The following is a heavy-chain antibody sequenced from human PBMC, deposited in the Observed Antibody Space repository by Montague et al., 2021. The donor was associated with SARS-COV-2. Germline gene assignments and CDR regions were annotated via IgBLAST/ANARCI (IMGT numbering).Heavy chain of an antibody. D-gene: IGHD3-10*01. CDR2: IFHSGST. J-gene: IGHJ5*02. CDR1: GGSISSDNW. V-gene: IGHV4-4*02. CDR3: ARRITMVRGVTKRNNWFDP. Sequence: SETLSLTCAVSGGSISSDNWWSWVRQSPGKGLEWIGEIFHSGSTNYNPSLKSRVTMSVDKSKNDFSLKLSPVTAADTATYYCARRITMVRGVTKRNNWFDPWGRGILVTVSS.